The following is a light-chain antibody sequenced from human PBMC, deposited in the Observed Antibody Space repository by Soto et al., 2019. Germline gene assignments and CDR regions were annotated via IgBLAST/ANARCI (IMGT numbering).Light chain of an antibody. V-gene: IGKV1-33*01. CDR1: QDISNY. CDR2: DAS. J-gene: IGKJ1*01. Sequence: IHMTHSPSSLSASVLYRVTITFQASQDISNYLNWYQQKPGKAPKLLIYDASNLETGVPSRFSGSGSGTDFTFTISSLQPEDIATYYCQQYDNLPWTFGQGTKVDIK. CDR3: QQYDNLPWT.